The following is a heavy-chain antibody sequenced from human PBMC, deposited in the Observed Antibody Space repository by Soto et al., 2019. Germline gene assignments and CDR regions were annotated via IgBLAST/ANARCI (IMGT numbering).Heavy chain of an antibody. CDR3: ARGGVTGIVGIFGSPLDI. CDR2: IGYDGNNK. Sequence: QVQLVESGGGWVQPRRSLRLSCEATGFSFTTYGMHWVRQAPGKGLEWVAVIGYDGNNKYYADSVEGRFTISRDNSKNTVYLQMKSLRGDDTAVYYCARGGVTGIVGIFGSPLDIWGQGTVVTASS. J-gene: IGHJ3*02. CDR1: GFSFTTYG. V-gene: IGHV3-33*01. D-gene: IGHD1-1*01.